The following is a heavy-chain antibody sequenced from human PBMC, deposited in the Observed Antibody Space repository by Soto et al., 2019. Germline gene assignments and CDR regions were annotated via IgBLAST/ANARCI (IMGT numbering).Heavy chain of an antibody. J-gene: IGHJ4*02. CDR2: IYDSGST. V-gene: IGHV4-30-2*01. CDR1: GVSISSGGYS. CDR3: ARGALRWSTSWDFDY. D-gene: IGHD4-17*01. Sequence: QLQLQESGSGRVKPSQTLSLTCAVSGVSISSGGYSWSWIRQPPGKGLEWIGYIYDSGSTFYNPSLKSRGTISVDRSKNQFSLKLSSVTAADTAVYYCARGALRWSTSWDFDYWGQETLVTVSS.